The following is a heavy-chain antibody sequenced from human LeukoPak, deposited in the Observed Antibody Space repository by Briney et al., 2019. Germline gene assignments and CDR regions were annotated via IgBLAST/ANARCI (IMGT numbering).Heavy chain of an antibody. Sequence: SETLSLTCTVSGASISSNSYYWGWIRQPPGKGLEWIGIIYYTGTTYYSPSLKSRVTISLDTSKSQFSLKLSSVTAADTAVYYCARALETWDAFDIWGQGTVVTVSS. CDR2: IYYTGTT. J-gene: IGHJ3*02. CDR1: GASISSNSYY. V-gene: IGHV4-39*07. CDR3: ARALETWDAFDI.